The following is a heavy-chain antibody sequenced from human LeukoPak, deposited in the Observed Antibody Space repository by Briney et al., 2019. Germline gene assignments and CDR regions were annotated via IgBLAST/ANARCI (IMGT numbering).Heavy chain of an antibody. J-gene: IGHJ4*02. V-gene: IGHV4-34*01. Sequence: SETLSLTCGVYSGSFRGYFWSWIRQTPGKGLEWIGEINQSGSTNYNPSLESRVTISVDTSKNQFSLRPTSVTAADTAVYYCARHPALSTLDYWGQGTLVTVSS. D-gene: IGHD5/OR15-5a*01. CDR2: INQSGST. CDR3: ARHPALSTLDY. CDR1: SGSFRGYF.